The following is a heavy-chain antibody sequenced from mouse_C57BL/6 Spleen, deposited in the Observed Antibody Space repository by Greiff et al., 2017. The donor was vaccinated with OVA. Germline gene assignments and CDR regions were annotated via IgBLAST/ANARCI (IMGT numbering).Heavy chain of an antibody. V-gene: IGHV5-17*01. CDR2: ISSGSSTI. Sequence: EVMLVESGGGLVKPGGSLKLSCAASGFTFSDYGMHWVRQAPEKGLEWVAYISSGSSTIYYADTVKGRFTISRDNAKNTLFLQMTSLRSEDTAMYYCARPLYYGSSYGAYWGQGTTLTVSS. CDR3: ARPLYYGSSYGAY. J-gene: IGHJ2*01. D-gene: IGHD1-1*01. CDR1: GFTFSDYG.